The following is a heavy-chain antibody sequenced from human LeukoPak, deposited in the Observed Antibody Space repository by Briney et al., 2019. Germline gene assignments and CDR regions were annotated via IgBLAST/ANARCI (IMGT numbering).Heavy chain of an antibody. CDR2: INPSGGST. Sequence: ASVKVSCKASGYTFTSYYMHWVRQAPGQGLEWMGIINPSGGSTSYAQKFQGRVTITRDTSASTAYMELSSLRSEDTAVYYCASSTMVRGVVALKPFDPWGQGTLVTVSS. CDR3: ASSTMVRGVVALKPFDP. D-gene: IGHD3-10*01. CDR1: GYTFTSYY. J-gene: IGHJ5*02. V-gene: IGHV1-46*01.